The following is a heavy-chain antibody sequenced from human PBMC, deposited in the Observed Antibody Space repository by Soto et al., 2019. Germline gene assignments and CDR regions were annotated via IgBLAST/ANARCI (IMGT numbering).Heavy chain of an antibody. Sequence: GGSLSLSCVASGLTFSRDVMTWVRQAPGKGLEWVSGIRGSAVDTYYADSRKGRVTISRDKSKNTVYLQMSSLRAEDTAIYYCARHFVGFDYFGMDVWGQGTTITISS. CDR3: ARHFVGFDYFGMDV. J-gene: IGHJ6*02. V-gene: IGHV3-23*01. D-gene: IGHD6-25*01. CDR2: IRGSAVDT. CDR1: GLTFSRDV.